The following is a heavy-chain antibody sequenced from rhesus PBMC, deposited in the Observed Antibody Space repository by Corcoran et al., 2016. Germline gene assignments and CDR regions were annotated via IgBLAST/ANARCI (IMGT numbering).Heavy chain of an antibody. CDR3: VATTVATFDY. CDR1: GYTFTNYS. Sequence: QVQLVQSGAEVKTPGSSVQVSCQASGYTFTNYSMHWLYQRPGQWLEWMGEINPKTGGTNYAQKFQGRVTMTRDTSTSTAYMELSSLRSEDTAVYYCVATTVATFDYWGQGVLVTVSS. CDR2: INPKTGGT. D-gene: IGHD4-29*01. J-gene: IGHJ4*01. V-gene: IGHV1-138*01.